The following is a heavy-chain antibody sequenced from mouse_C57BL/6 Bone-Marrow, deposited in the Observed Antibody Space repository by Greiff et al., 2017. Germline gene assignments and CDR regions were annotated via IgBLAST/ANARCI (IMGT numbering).Heavy chain of an antibody. CDR1: GFTFSDYY. CDR3: ARPLIRRYTWFAY. Sequence: EVMLVESGGGLVQPGGSLKLSCAASGFTFSDYYMYWVRQTPEKRLEWVAYLSNGGGSTYYPDNVKGRFTISRDNAKNTLYLHMSRLTSEDTAMYYCARPLIRRYTWFAYWGQGTLVTVSA. CDR2: LSNGGGST. D-gene: IGHD1-1*01. V-gene: IGHV5-12*01. J-gene: IGHJ3*01.